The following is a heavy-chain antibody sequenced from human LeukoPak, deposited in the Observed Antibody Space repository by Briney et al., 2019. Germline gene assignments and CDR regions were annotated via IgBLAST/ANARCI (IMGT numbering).Heavy chain of an antibody. J-gene: IGHJ3*02. CDR1: GFTFSSYW. CDR2: IKQDGSVR. CDR3: AREEVGAGSASDI. D-gene: IGHD1-26*01. V-gene: IGHV3-7*01. Sequence: GGSLRLSCAASGFTFSSYWMTWVRRAPGKGLEWVASIKQDGSVRHYVDSVRGRFTVSRDNAKNSLYLQMNSLRAGDTAVYYCAREEVGAGSASDIWGQGTMATVSS.